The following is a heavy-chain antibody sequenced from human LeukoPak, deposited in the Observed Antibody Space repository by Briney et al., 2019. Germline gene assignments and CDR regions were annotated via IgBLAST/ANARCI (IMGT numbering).Heavy chain of an antibody. CDR2: ISAYNGNT. D-gene: IGHD3-22*01. V-gene: IGHV1-18*01. Sequence: ASVKVSCKASGYTFTSYGISWVRQAPGQGLEWMGWISAYNGNTNYAQKLQGRVTMTTDTSTSTAYMELRSLRSGDTAVYYCAREGYEYDSSGYYTYWGQGTLVTVSS. CDR1: GYTFTSYG. J-gene: IGHJ4*02. CDR3: AREGYEYDSSGYYTY.